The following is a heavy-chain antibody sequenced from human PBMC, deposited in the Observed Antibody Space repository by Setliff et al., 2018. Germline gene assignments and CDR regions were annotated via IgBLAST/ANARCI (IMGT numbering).Heavy chain of an antibody. V-gene: IGHV4-34*01. CDR3: SRGSRIAGRAINH. CDR2: INHSETT. CDR1: GVSFSDYY. D-gene: IGHD6-6*01. J-gene: IGHJ5*02. Sequence: PSETLSLTCTVYGVSFSDYYWGWVRQSPAKGLDWIGEINHSETTNYSPSLRSRVTMSVDSSKKQLSLTLTTVTAADTAVYYFSRGSRIAGRAINHWGQGTLVTVSS.